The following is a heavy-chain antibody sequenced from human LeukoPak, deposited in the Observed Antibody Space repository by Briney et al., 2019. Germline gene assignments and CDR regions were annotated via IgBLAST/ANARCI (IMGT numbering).Heavy chain of an antibody. D-gene: IGHD5-12*01. Sequence: PGGSLRLSCAASEFTFSTYWMSWVRQPPGKGLEWIGEINHSGSTNYNPSLKSRVTISVDTSKNQFSLKLSSVTAADTAVYYCARDRGYWSYFDYWGQGTLVTVSS. CDR2: INHSGST. CDR1: EFTFSTYW. J-gene: IGHJ4*02. CDR3: ARDRGYWSYFDY. V-gene: IGHV4-34*01.